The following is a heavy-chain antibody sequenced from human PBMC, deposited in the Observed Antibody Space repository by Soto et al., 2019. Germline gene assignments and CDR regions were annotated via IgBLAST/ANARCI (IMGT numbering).Heavy chain of an antibody. V-gene: IGHV3-48*02. D-gene: IGHD2-21*02. CDR2: ISGDRAYI. CDR3: ARQVYTVVTPMDF. J-gene: IGHJ4*02. Sequence: GGSMRLSCVPSPITLSGYSMNWVRQAPGKGLGWLSYISGDRAYIYYADSVRSRFTVSRENAENSLYLQMDNLREEDTALYYWARQVYTVVTPMDFWGQGTLVTVSS. CDR1: PITLSGYS.